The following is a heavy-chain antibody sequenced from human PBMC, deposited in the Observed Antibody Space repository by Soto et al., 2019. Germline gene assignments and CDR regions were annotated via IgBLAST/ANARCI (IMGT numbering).Heavy chain of an antibody. D-gene: IGHD2-8*02. CDR1: GLTFSCYW. V-gene: IGHV3-7*05. Sequence: EVQLVESGGGLVQPGGSLRLSCAASGLTFSCYWMNWARQAPGKGLEWVANIKQDETEKNYVDSVKGRFTISRDNAKNSLHLQMNSLRAEDTAVYYCAKDDNYCAGGICYDVFDIWGQGTMVTVSS. J-gene: IGHJ3*02. CDR2: IKQDETEK. CDR3: AKDDNYCAGGICYDVFDI.